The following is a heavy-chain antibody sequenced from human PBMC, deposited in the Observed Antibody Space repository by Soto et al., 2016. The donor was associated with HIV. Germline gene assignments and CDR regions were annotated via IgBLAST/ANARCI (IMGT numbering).Heavy chain of an antibody. D-gene: IGHD3-9*01. CDR3: SRVPHVSDISIGWNY. J-gene: IGHJ4*02. Sequence: QVYLVQSGAEVKKPGSSVKVSCKASGGTFSSYAITWVRQAPGQGLEWMGDIIPLSGTVNSAQKLQGRVTITADEFTSTAYMELSSLRSDDTAVYYCSRVPHVSDISIGWNYWGQGTLVTV. CDR1: GGTFSSYA. V-gene: IGHV1-69*13. CDR2: IIPLSGTV.